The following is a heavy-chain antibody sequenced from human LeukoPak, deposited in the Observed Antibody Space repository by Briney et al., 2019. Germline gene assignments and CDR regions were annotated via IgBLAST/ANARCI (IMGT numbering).Heavy chain of an antibody. CDR3: AKDGRLWFGELSYFDY. CDR1: GFIFNNYW. CDR2: IRYDGSNK. J-gene: IGHJ4*02. V-gene: IGHV3-30*02. D-gene: IGHD3-10*01. Sequence: PGGSLRLSCAASGFIFNNYWMTWVRQAPGKGLEWVAFIRYDGSNKYYADSVKGRFTISRDNSKNTLYLQMNSLRAEDTAVYYCAKDGRLWFGELSYFDYWGQGTLVTVSS.